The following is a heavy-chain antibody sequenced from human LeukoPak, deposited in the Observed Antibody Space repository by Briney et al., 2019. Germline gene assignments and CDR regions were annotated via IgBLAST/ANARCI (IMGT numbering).Heavy chain of an antibody. CDR1: GYTFTSYY. CDR3: ARDSEAIRYFDWLLTSLNWFDP. D-gene: IGHD3-9*01. V-gene: IGHV1-46*01. CDR2: INPSGGST. Sequence: ASVKVSCKASGYTFTSYYMHWVRQAPGQGLEWMGIINPSGGSTSYTQKFQGRVTMTRDTSTSTVYMELSSLRSEDTAVYYCARDSEAIRYFDWLLTSLNWFDPWGQGTLVTVSS. J-gene: IGHJ5*02.